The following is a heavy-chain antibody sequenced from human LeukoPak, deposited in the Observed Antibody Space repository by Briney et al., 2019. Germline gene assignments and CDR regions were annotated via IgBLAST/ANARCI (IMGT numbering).Heavy chain of an antibody. CDR2: MNPNSGNT. V-gene: IGHV1-8*01. CDR3: ARGGPSYSSSWYWFDP. Sequence: ASVKVSCKASGYIFTSYDINWVRQATGQGLEWMGWMNPNSGNTGYAQKFQGRVTMTRNTSISTAYMELSSLRSEDTAVYYCARGGPSYSSSWYWFDPWGQGTLVTVSS. D-gene: IGHD6-13*01. J-gene: IGHJ5*02. CDR1: GYIFTSYD.